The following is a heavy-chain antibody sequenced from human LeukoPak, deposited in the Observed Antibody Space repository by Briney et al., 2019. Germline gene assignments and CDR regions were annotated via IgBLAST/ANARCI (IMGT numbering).Heavy chain of an antibody. D-gene: IGHD3-16*01. V-gene: IGHV4-59*01. CDR3: ARWNWGFAYYFDY. Sequence: SETLSLTCTVSGGSISSYYWSWIRQPPGKGLEWIGYIYYSGSTNYNPSLKSRVTISVDTSKNQFSLKLSSVTAADTAVYYCARWNWGFAYYFDYWGQGVLVTVSS. CDR2: IYYSGST. CDR1: GGSISSYY. J-gene: IGHJ4*02.